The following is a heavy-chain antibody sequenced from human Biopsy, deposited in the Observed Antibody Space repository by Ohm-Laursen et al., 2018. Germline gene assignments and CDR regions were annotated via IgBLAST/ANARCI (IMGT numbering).Heavy chain of an antibody. V-gene: IGHV4-4*07. D-gene: IGHD1-26*01. CDR2: IYTSGSP. Sequence: SDTLSLTCPVSGDSINNYYWSWIRQPAGKGLEWIGRIYTSGSPNYNLSLESRVTMSVDTSKNQFSLNLRSVTAADTAVYYCARGTGRCYVYGAFDIWGQGTVVTVSS. J-gene: IGHJ3*02. CDR3: ARGTGRCYVYGAFDI. CDR1: GDSINNYY.